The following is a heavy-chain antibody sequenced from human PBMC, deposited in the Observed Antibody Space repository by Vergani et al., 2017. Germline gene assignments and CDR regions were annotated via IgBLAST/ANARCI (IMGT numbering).Heavy chain of an antibody. CDR3: ARDGYSGYERYYYYGMDV. Sequence: QVQLVESGGGVVQPGGSLRLPCAASGFTFSSYGMHWVRQAPGKGLEWVAFIRYDGSNKYYADSVKGRFTISRDNSKNTLYLQMNSLRAEDTAVYYCARDGYSGYERYYYYGMDVWGQGTTVTVSS. J-gene: IGHJ6*02. CDR2: IRYDGSNK. CDR1: GFTFSSYG. V-gene: IGHV3-30*02. D-gene: IGHD5-12*01.